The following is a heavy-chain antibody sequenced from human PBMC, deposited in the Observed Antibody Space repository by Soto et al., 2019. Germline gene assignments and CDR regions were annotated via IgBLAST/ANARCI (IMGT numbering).Heavy chain of an antibody. J-gene: IGHJ4*02. CDR1: GFIFSSFE. Sequence: EVQLVESGGGSVQPGGSLRLSCAASGFIFSSFEMIWVRQAPGKGLEWVSYISGSGYTSDGGPTIHYADSVKGRFTISRNNAKNSLYLQMNSLRAEDTAVYYCVRFGGAAAGPGDYWGQGTLVTVSS. V-gene: IGHV3-48*03. CDR3: VRFGGAAAGPGDY. D-gene: IGHD6-13*01. CDR2: ISGSGYTSDGGPTI.